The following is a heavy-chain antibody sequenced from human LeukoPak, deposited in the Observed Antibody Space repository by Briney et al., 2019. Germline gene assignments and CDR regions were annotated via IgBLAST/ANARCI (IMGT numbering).Heavy chain of an antibody. D-gene: IGHD3-22*01. V-gene: IGHV4-38-2*02. CDR3: ARDPGYYDTSGYPAYFDY. CDR1: GYSISSGYY. J-gene: IGHJ4*02. CDR2: IYHSGST. Sequence: SETLSLTCTVSGYSISSGYYWGWIRQPPGKGLEWIGSIYHSGSTYYNPSLKSRVTISVDTSKNQFSLKLSSVTAADTAVYYCARDPGYYDTSGYPAYFDYWGQGTLVAVSS.